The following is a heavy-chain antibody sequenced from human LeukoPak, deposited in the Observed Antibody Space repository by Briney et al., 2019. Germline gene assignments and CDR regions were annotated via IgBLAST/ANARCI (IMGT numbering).Heavy chain of an antibody. CDR3: ARGHTGYYYYYYGMDV. CDR2: INHSGST. Sequence: SVTLSLTCAVYGGSFSGYYWSWIRQPPGKGLEWIGEINHSGSTNYNPSLKSRVTISVDTSKNQFSLKLSSVTAADTAVYYCARGHTGYYYYYYGMDVWGQGTTVTVSS. V-gene: IGHV4-34*01. J-gene: IGHJ6*02. D-gene: IGHD2-8*02. CDR1: GGSFSGYY.